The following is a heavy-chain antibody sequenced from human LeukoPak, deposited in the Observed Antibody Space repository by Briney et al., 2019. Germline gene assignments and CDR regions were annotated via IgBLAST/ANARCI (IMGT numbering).Heavy chain of an antibody. CDR2: IYYSGSI. CDR1: GGPVSSASHY. V-gene: IGHV4-61*01. Sequence: SSETLSLTCTVSGGPVSSASHYWSWIRQPPGKGLEWIGYIYYSGSINYNPSLKSRVTISVDMSKNQFSLKLTSVTAADTAVYYCARDRGAAAGTHYYYYGMDVWGQGTTVTV. J-gene: IGHJ6*02. D-gene: IGHD6-13*01. CDR3: ARDRGAAAGTHYYYYGMDV.